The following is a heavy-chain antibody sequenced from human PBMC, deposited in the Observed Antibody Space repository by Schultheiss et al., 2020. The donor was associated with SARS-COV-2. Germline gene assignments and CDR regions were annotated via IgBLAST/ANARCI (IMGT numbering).Heavy chain of an antibody. CDR1: GGSISSGSYY. CDR3: ATVITTRFDI. CDR2: IYYSGST. Sequence: SETLSLTCTVSGGSISSGSYYWSWIRQPPGKGLEWIGYIYYSGSTNYNPSLKSRVTISVDTSKNQFSLKLSSVTAADTAVYYCATVITTRFDIWGQGTMVTVSS. D-gene: IGHD3-22*01. V-gene: IGHV4-61*01. J-gene: IGHJ3*02.